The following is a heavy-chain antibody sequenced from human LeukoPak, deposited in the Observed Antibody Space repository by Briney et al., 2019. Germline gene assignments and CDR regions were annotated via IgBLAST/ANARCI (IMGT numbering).Heavy chain of an antibody. D-gene: IGHD3-10*01. Sequence: GTSLRLSCAASGFTFTSYGMHWVRQAPGKGLEWVALITYDGYYKYYSDSVKGRFTISSDTSKDTMYLQMNSLRAEDTAVYYCARDLSPVVRASPMGYWGQGTLVTVSS. V-gene: IGHV3-30*03. CDR3: ARDLSPVVRASPMGY. CDR1: GFTFTSYG. J-gene: IGHJ4*02. CDR2: ITYDGYYK.